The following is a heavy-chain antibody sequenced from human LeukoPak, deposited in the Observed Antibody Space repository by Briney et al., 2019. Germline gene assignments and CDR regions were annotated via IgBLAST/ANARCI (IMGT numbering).Heavy chain of an antibody. Sequence: SETLSLTCTVSGGSISSSSYYWGWIRQPPGKGLECIGSIYYSGSTYYNPSLQSRVTISVDTSTNQFFLNLNSVTAADTAVYYCARELLWFGEIGFDPWGQGTLVTVSS. CDR3: ARELLWFGEIGFDP. V-gene: IGHV4-39*07. CDR1: GGSISSSSYY. J-gene: IGHJ5*02. CDR2: IYYSGST. D-gene: IGHD3-10*01.